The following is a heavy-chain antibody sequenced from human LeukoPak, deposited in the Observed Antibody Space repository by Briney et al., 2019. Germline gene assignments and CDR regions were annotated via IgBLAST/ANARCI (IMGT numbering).Heavy chain of an antibody. CDR2: IRYDGSNK. CDR1: GFTFSSCG. D-gene: IGHD3-22*01. CDR3: ANKDPYADKNYYDSSGYYSLAHDY. Sequence: GGSLRLSCAASGFTFSSCGMHWVRQAPGKGLEWVAFIRYDGSNKYYADSVKGRFTISRDNSKNTLYLQMNSLRAEDTAVYYCANKDPYADKNYYDSSGYYSLAHDYWGQGTLVTVSS. V-gene: IGHV3-30*02. J-gene: IGHJ4*02.